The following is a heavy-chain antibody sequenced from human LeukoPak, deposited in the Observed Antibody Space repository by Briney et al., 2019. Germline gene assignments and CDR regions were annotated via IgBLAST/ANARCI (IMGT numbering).Heavy chain of an antibody. D-gene: IGHD6-13*01. CDR2: ISYDGSNK. V-gene: IGHV3-30*18. Sequence: PGRSLRLSCAASGFTFSSYGMHWVRQAPGKGLEWVAVISYDGSNKYYADSVKGRFTISRDNSKNTLYLQMNSLRAEDTAVYYCAKDWQQLVLGWFDHWGQGTLVTVSS. J-gene: IGHJ5*02. CDR3: AKDWQQLVLGWFDH. CDR1: GFTFSSYG.